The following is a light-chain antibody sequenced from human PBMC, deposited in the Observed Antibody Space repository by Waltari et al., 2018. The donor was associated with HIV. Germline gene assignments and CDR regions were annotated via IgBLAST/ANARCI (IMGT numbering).Light chain of an antibody. J-gene: IGLJ2*01. CDR3: SSYTSSSTVV. CDR2: EVS. CDR1: SSDVGGYNY. Sequence: QSALTQSASVSGSPGQSNTISCTGTSSDVGGYNYVSWYQQHPGKAPKLMIYEVSNRPSGVSNRFSGSKSGNTASLTISGLQAEDEADYYCSSYTSSSTVVFGGGTKLTVL. V-gene: IGLV2-14*01.